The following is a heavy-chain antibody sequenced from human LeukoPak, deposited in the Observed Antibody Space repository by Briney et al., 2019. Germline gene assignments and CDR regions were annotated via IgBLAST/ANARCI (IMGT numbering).Heavy chain of an antibody. J-gene: IGHJ6*02. V-gene: IGHV3-21*01. CDR3: ARAYDYGDYWMPCYYYGMDV. Sequence: GGSLRLFCAASGFTFSSYSMNWVRQAPGKGLEWVSSISSSSSYIYYADSVKGRFTISRDNAKNSLYLQMNSLRAEDTAVNYCARAYDYGDYWMPCYYYGMDVWGQGTTVTVSS. CDR1: GFTFSSYS. CDR2: ISSSSSYI. D-gene: IGHD4-17*01.